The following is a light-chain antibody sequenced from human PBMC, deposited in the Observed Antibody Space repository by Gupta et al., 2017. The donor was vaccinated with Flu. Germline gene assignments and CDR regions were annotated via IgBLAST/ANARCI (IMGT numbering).Light chain of an antibody. Sequence: QSVLTQPPSASGTPGQRVTISCSGSSSNIATNYVYWYQPLPGAAPKLLIYRNDQRPSAAPARFSGSNSGTTASLATSWLRAEDESDDYYAASDASLSGVAFGGGTKLTVL. CDR3: AASDASLSGVA. V-gene: IGLV1-47*01. J-gene: IGLJ2*01. CDR2: RND. CDR1: SSNIATNY.